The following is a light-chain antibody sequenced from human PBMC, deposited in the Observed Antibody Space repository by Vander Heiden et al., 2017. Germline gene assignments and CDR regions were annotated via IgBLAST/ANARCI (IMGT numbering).Light chain of an antibody. CDR3: QQSDSNAAHT. CDR1: QSISSY. Sequence: DIQMTQSPSCLSASVGDRVTITCRASQSISSYLNWYQQKPGKAPKRLIYAASSLQSGVPSRFSGSGYGKDVTLTISRRQPEDFAPYYCQQSDSNAAHTFGGGTKVEIK. V-gene: IGKV1-39*01. J-gene: IGKJ4*01. CDR2: AAS.